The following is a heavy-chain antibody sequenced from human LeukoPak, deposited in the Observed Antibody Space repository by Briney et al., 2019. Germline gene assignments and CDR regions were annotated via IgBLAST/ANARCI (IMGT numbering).Heavy chain of an antibody. Sequence: ASVTVSCKASGGTFSSYAISWVRQAPGQGLEWMGRIIPILGIANYAQKFQGRVTITADKSTSTAYMELSSLRSEDTAVYYCATLWFGVFDYWGQGTLVTVSS. V-gene: IGHV1-69*04. CDR1: GGTFSSYA. D-gene: IGHD3-10*01. J-gene: IGHJ4*02. CDR3: ATLWFGVFDY. CDR2: IIPILGIA.